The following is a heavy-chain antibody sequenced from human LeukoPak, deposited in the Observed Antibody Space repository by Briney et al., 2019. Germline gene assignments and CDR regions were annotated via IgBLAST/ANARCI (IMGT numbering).Heavy chain of an antibody. CDR1: GFRFSSYA. V-gene: IGHV3-23*01. J-gene: IGHJ4*02. Sequence: GGSLRLSCAASGFRFSSYAMSWVRQAPGKGLEWVSEISGSGVTTHYADSVKGRFAISRDNSKNTLYLQMSTLRAKDAAVYYCAVMTYYDFWSGSSRGYFDFWGQGTLVSVSS. D-gene: IGHD3-3*01. CDR2: ISGSGVTT. CDR3: AVMTYYDFWSGSSRGYFDF.